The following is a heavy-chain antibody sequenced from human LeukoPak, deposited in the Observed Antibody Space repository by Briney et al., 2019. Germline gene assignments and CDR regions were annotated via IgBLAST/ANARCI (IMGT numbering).Heavy chain of an antibody. D-gene: IGHD2-21*01. J-gene: IGHJ4*02. CDR3: ARVSAGVWQEYYFDY. V-gene: IGHV3-53*01. CDR1: GFTFSSNY. CDR2: IYSGGST. Sequence: GGSLRLSCAASGFTFSSNYMGWVRQAPGKGLEWVSVIYSGGSTYYADSVKGRFTISRDNSKNTLYLQMNSLRAEDTAVYYCARVSAGVWQEYYFDYWGQGTLVTVSS.